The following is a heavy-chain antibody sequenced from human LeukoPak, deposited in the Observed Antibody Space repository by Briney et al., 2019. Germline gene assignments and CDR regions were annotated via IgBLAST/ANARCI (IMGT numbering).Heavy chain of an antibody. CDR2: IYYSGST. CDR3: ARSNSYDSGGYTFDY. J-gene: IGHJ4*02. V-gene: IGHV4-30-4*08. Sequence: SETLSLTCTVSGGSISNHYWSWIRQPPGKALEWIGYIYYSGSTYYNPSLESRVTMSVDTSKNHFSLRLSSVTAADTAVYYCARSNSYDSGGYTFDYWGQGTLVTVSS. CDR1: GGSISNHY. D-gene: IGHD3-22*01.